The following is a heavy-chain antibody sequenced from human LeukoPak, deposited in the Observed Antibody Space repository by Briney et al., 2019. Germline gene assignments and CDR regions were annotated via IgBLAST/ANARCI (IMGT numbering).Heavy chain of an antibody. CDR2: INPNSGGT. V-gene: IGHV1-2*06. CDR1: GYTFTGYY. J-gene: IGHJ6*03. D-gene: IGHD6-6*01. Sequence: GASVKVSCKASGYTFTGYYMHWVRQAPGQGLEWMGRINPNSGGTNYAQKFQGRVTMTRDTSISTAYMELSRLRSDDTAVYYCVSGQLVDETPHYYYYMDVWGKGTTVTVSS. CDR3: VSGQLVDETPHYYYYMDV.